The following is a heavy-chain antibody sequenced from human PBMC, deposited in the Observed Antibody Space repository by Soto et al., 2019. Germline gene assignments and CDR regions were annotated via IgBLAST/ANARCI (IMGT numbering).Heavy chain of an antibody. Sequence: GGSLRLSCAASGFTFSSYGMHWVRQAPGKGLERVAVIWYDGSNKYYADSVKGRFTISRDNSKNTLYLQMNSLRAEDTAVYYCARSLTQYSSSWGPNYYYYYGMDVWGQGTTVTVSS. CDR3: ARSLTQYSSSWGPNYYYYYGMDV. V-gene: IGHV3-33*01. CDR1: GFTFSSYG. J-gene: IGHJ6*02. D-gene: IGHD6-13*01. CDR2: IWYDGSNK.